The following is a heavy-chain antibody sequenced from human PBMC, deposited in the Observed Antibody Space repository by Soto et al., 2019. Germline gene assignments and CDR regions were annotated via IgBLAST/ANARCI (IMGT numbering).Heavy chain of an antibody. Sequence: ASVKVSCKASGYTFTSYDMHWVRQAPGQGLEWMGLLKPRSGSTTYAQKFQGRVTMTRDTSTSTVYMELSSLRSEDTAFYYCARDYYESSGYPYWGQGTLVTVSS. D-gene: IGHD3-22*01. CDR1: GYTFTSYD. J-gene: IGHJ4*02. CDR3: ARDYYESSGYPY. CDR2: LKPRSGST. V-gene: IGHV1-46*03.